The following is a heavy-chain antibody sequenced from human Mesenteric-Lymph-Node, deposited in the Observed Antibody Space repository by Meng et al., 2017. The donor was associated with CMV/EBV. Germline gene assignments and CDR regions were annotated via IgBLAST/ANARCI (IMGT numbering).Heavy chain of an antibody. J-gene: IGHJ4*02. D-gene: IGHD3-10*01. V-gene: IGHV3-15*01. Sequence: SCVASEFTFSNAWVSWVRQAPGKGLEWVGRIKRKAEGGTTDSAAPVKGRFTISRDDSKNTVYLEMNSLKTEDTAVYYCTSAYGSGDNNWGQGTLVTVSS. CDR3: TSAYGSGDNN. CDR1: EFTFSNAW. CDR2: IKRKAEGGTT.